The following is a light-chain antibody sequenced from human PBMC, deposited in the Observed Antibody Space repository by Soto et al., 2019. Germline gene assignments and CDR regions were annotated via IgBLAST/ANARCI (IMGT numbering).Light chain of an antibody. CDR2: EVS. Sequence: QSALTQPASVSGSPGQSITISCTGTSSDVGGYNYVSWYQQHPGKAPKLMIYEVSNRPSGVSNRFSGSKSGNTASLTISGIQAEDEDDYYCSSYASSSVVFGGGTKLAVL. J-gene: IGLJ2*01. CDR1: SSDVGGYNY. V-gene: IGLV2-14*01. CDR3: SSYASSSVV.